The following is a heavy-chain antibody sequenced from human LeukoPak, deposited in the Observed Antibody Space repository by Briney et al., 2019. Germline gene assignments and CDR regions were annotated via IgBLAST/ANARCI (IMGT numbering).Heavy chain of an antibody. CDR3: ARENYFNAFDI. Sequence: GGSLRLSCAASRFTFSNYWMSWVRQAPGKGLEWVANIKQDGSEKYYVDSVKGRFTLYRDTVKNSLYLQMNSLRAEDTAVYNRARENYFNAFDIWGQGTMVTVSS. V-gene: IGHV3-7*01. CDR2: IKQDGSEK. CDR1: RFTFSNYW. J-gene: IGHJ3*02. D-gene: IGHD2/OR15-2a*01.